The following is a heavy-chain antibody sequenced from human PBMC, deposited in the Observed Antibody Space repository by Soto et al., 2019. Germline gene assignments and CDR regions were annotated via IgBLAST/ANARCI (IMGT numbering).Heavy chain of an antibody. CDR2: ISSDGSNK. V-gene: IGHV3-30*03. CDR1: GFTFRNYV. D-gene: IGHD3-10*01. CDR3: AREGLWFGELLNTNLDY. J-gene: IGHJ4*02. Sequence: GGSLRHSCAASGFTFRNYVMHWVRQAPGKGLEWVAVISSDGSNKYYADSVKGRFTISRDNSKNTLYLQMNSLRAEDTAVYYCAREGLWFGELLNTNLDYWGQGTLVTVSS.